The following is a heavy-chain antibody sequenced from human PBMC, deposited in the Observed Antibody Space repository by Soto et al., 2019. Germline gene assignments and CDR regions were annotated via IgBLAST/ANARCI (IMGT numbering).Heavy chain of an antibody. Sequence: ASVKVSCKASGYTFTSYAMHWVRQAPGQRLEWMGWINAGNGNTKYSQKFQGRVTITRDTSASTAYMELSSLRSEDTAVYYCARAQGDIVVVPAATIILSYYYGMDVWGQGTTVTVSS. CDR3: ARAQGDIVVVPAATIILSYYYGMDV. D-gene: IGHD2-2*01. CDR2: INAGNGNT. V-gene: IGHV1-3*01. J-gene: IGHJ6*02. CDR1: GYTFTSYA.